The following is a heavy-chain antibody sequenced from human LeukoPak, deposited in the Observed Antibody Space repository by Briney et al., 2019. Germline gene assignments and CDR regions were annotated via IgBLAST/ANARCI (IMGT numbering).Heavy chain of an antibody. Sequence: MTSETLSLTCAVYGGSFSGYYWSWIRQPPGKGLEWIEEINHSGSTNYNPSLKSRVTISVDTSKNQFSLKLSSVTAADTAVYYCARGAVLITNGGYYFDYWGQGTLVTVSS. CDR3: ARGAVLITNGGYYFDY. CDR1: GGSFSGYY. CDR2: INHSGST. J-gene: IGHJ4*02. D-gene: IGHD3-22*01. V-gene: IGHV4-34*01.